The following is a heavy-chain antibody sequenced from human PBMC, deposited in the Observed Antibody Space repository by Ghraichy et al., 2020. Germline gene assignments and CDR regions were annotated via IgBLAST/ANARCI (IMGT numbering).Heavy chain of an antibody. V-gene: IGHV3-30-3*01. CDR1: GFTFSSYA. CDR2: ISSDGSNK. Sequence: LSLTCAASGFTFSSYAMHWVRQAPGKGLEWVAVISSDGSNKYYSDSVYGRFTISRDNSKNTLYLQMNSLRIEDTAVYYCAIPTVGAHHAFDIWGQGTMVTVSS. CDR3: AIPTVGAHHAFDI. D-gene: IGHD4-17*01. J-gene: IGHJ3*02.